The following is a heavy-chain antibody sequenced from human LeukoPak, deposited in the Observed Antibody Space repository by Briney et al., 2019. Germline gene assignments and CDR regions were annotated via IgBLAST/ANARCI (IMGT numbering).Heavy chain of an antibody. V-gene: IGHV1-2*06. Sequence: ASVKVSCKASGYTFTGYYMHLVRQAPGQGLELMGRINPNSGGTNYAQKVQGRVTMTRDTSISTAYMALSRLRSDDTAVYYCARDRVTMVRGVITLLDYWGQGTLVTVSS. D-gene: IGHD3-10*01. J-gene: IGHJ4*02. CDR1: GYTFTGYY. CDR3: ARDRVTMVRGVITLLDY. CDR2: INPNSGGT.